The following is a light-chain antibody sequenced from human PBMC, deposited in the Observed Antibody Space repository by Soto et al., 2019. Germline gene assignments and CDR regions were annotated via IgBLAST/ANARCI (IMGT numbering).Light chain of an antibody. CDR1: SSNIGAGYD. V-gene: IGLV1-40*01. CDR2: GNS. CDR3: QSYYGSLMGWV. J-gene: IGLJ3*02. Sequence: QSVLTQPPSVSGAPGQRVTISCTGSSSNIGAGYDVHWYQQLPGTAPKLLIYGNSNRPSGVPDRFSGSKSGTSASLAITGVQDEDEADYYCQSYYGSLMGWVFGGGTKLTVL.